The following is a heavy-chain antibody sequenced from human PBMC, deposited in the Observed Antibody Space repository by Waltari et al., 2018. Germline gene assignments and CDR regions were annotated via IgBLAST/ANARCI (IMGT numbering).Heavy chain of an antibody. CDR3: ARGRGTYFDY. J-gene: IGHJ4*02. CDR2: IDTSGGR. Sequence: QVQLQESGPGPVKPSETLSPTCNASGGSISGYCWSWIRQPAGKGLEWRGRIDTSGGRNYNPSLKSRITMSVDTSKNQFSLELNSVTAADTAVYVCARGRGTYFDYWGQGILVTVSS. V-gene: IGHV4-4*07. D-gene: IGHD3-16*01. CDR1: GGSISGYC.